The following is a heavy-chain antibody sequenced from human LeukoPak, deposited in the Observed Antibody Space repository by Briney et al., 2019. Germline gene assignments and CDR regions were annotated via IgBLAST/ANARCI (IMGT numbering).Heavy chain of an antibody. D-gene: IGHD3-22*01. CDR2: FYYSGST. J-gene: IGHJ6*03. V-gene: IGHV4-59*01. CDR1: GGSISSYY. CDR3: ARARRPYYDSSGYRPYYYYYMDV. Sequence: SETLSLTCTVSGGSISSYYWSWIRQPPGKGLEWIGYFYYSGSTNYNPSLKSRVTISVDTSKNQFSLKLSSVTAADTAVYYCARARRPYYDSSGYRPYYYYYMDVWGKGTTVTVSS.